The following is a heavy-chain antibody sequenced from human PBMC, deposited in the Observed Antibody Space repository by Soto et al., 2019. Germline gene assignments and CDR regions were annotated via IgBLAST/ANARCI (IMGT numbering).Heavy chain of an antibody. V-gene: IGHV4-30-4*01. CDR2: IYDGGRT. CDR3: ARGPSGDKVDS. D-gene: IGHD7-27*01. J-gene: IGHJ4*02. Sequence: QVQLQESGPGLVKPSQTLSLTCTVSGGSISTVDYWWSWIRQSPDMGLEWIGHIYDGGRTYNNPSLESRVTTSVDTSRCQLSLTLSSVSAADTAVYYCARGPSGDKVDSWGQGTLVTVSS. CDR1: GGSISTVDYW.